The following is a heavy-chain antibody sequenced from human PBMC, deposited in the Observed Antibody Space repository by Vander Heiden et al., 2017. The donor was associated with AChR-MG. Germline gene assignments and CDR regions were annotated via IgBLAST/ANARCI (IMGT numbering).Heavy chain of an antibody. J-gene: IGHJ4*02. CDR3: ARGSRTHYFDY. CDR1: GFTFRSYA. Sequence: QVQLVESGGGVVQPGRSLRLSCAASGFTFRSYAMHWVRQAPGKGLECVAVISYDGSNKYYADSVKGRFTISRDNSKNTLYLQMNSLRAEDTAVYYCARGSRTHYFDYWGQGTLVTVSS. CDR2: ISYDGSNK. V-gene: IGHV3-30-3*01.